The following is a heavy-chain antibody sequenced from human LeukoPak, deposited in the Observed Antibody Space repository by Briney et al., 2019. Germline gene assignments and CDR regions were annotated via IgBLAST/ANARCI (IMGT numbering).Heavy chain of an antibody. J-gene: IGHJ3*02. CDR1: GGSISSYY. CDR3: ARGAIPSNDYDYVWGSYRPYAFDI. CDR2: IYYSGST. Sequence: KTSETLSLTCTLSGGSISSYYWSWIRQPPGKGLEWIGYIYYSGSTKYNPSLKSRVTISVDTSKNQFSLKLSSVTAADTAVYYCARGAIPSNDYDYVWGSYRPYAFDIWGQGTMVTVSS. D-gene: IGHD3-16*02. V-gene: IGHV4-59*01.